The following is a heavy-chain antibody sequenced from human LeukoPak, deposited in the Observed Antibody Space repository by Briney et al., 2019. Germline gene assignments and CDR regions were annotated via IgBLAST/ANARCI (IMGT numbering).Heavy chain of an antibody. D-gene: IGHD3-16*02. J-gene: IGHJ3*02. V-gene: IGHV3-48*03. Sequence: GGSLRLSCAASGFTFSSDEMNWVRQAPGKGLEWISYISSSGTTIYYADSVKGRFTISRDNAKNSLYLQMNSLRAEDTAVYYCARGGMITFGGVIVLSAPDCLDIWGQGTMVTVSS. CDR2: ISSSGTTI. CDR1: GFTFSSDE. CDR3: ARGGMITFGGVIVLSAPDCLDI.